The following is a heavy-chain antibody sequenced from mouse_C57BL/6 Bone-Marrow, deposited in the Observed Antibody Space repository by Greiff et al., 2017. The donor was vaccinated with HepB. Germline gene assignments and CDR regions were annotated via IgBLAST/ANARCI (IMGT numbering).Heavy chain of an antibody. D-gene: IGHD3-2*02. V-gene: IGHV1-4*01. CDR2: INPSSGYT. CDR3: ARGFLDISGYDAMDY. J-gene: IGHJ4*01. CDR1: GYTFTSYT. Sequence: QVQLKQSGAELARPGASVKMSCKASGYTFTSYTMHWVKQRPGQGLEWIGYINPSSGYTKYNQKFKDKATLTADKSSSTAYMQRSCLTSEDSAVYYCARGFLDISGYDAMDYWGQGTSVTVSS.